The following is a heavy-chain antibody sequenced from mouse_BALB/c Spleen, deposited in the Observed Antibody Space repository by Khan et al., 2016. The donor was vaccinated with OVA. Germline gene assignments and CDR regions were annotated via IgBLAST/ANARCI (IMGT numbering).Heavy chain of an antibody. V-gene: IGHV1S81*02. CDR2: TNPTNGRT. D-gene: IGHD1-1*01. CDR3: ARIKKIVATYFDY. CDR1: GYTFTSYW. Sequence: QVQLQQSGAELVKAGASVKMSCKASGYTFTSYWMHWVKQRLGQGLEWFAETNPTNGRTYYNEKFKSKATLTVDKSSSTAYMPRSGPTFEDSAVYYCARIKKIVATYFDYWGQGTTLTVSS. J-gene: IGHJ2*01.